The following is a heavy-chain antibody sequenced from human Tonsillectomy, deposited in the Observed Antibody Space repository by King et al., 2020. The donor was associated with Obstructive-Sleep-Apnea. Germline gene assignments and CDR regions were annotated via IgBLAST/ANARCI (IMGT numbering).Heavy chain of an antibody. Sequence: VQLVESGGGVVQPGRSLTLSCAASGFTFSSFAMHWVRQAPGKGLEWVAALSYDGNNKYYADSVKGRFTISRDNSKETLYLQMNSLRPEDTAVYSCARGSEYRGSDWYQQAYFFDYWGQGMLVTVSS. D-gene: IGHD6-19*01. J-gene: IGHJ4*02. CDR2: LSYDGNNK. CDR1: GFTFSSFA. CDR3: ARGSEYRGSDWYQQAYFFDY. V-gene: IGHV3-30-3*01.